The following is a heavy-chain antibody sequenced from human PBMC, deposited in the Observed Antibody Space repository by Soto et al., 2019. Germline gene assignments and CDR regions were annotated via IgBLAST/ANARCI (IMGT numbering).Heavy chain of an antibody. V-gene: IGHV1-18*04. J-gene: IGHJ5*02. D-gene: IGHD3-22*01. Sequence: ASVKVSCKASGYTFTIYGISWVLQAPGQGLEWMGWISAYNGNTNYAQKLQGRVTMTTDTSTSTAYMELRSLRSDDTAVYYCARDTYYYDSSGQGWFDPWGQGTLVTVSS. CDR3: ARDTYYYDSSGQGWFDP. CDR1: GYTFTIYG. CDR2: ISAYNGNT.